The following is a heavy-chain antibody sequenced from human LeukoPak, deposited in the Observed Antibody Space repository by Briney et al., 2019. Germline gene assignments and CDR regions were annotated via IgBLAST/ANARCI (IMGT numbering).Heavy chain of an antibody. CDR3: AREDYYYYYMDV. J-gene: IGHJ6*03. Sequence: SETLSLTCTVPGGSISSYYWSWIRQPPGKGLEWIGYIYYSGSTNYNPSLKSRVNQFSLKLSSVTAADTAVYYCAREDYYYYYMDVWGKGTTVTVSS. CDR2: IYYSGST. CDR1: GGSISSYY. V-gene: IGHV4-59*01.